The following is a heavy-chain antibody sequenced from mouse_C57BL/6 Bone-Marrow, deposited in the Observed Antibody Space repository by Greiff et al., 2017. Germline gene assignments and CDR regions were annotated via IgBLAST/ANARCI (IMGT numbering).Heavy chain of an antibody. CDR2: IDPENGDT. D-gene: IGHD1-1*01. J-gene: IGHJ2*01. CDR1: GFNIKDDY. CDR3: TTGHYYY. Sequence: EVQLQQSGAELVRPGASVKLSCTASGFNIKDDYMHWVKQRPEQGLEWIGWIDPENGDTEYASKFQGKATITADTSSNTAYLQLSSLTSEDTAAYYCTTGHYYYWGQGTTLTVSS. V-gene: IGHV14-4*01.